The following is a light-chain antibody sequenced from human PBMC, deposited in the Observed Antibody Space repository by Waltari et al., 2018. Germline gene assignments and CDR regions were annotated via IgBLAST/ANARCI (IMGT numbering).Light chain of an antibody. V-gene: IGKV3-20*01. CDR1: QAVSRF. CDR3: QKYGSLPAT. Sequence: EIVLTQSPGTLSLSPGERATFSCRASQAVSRFLAWYQQKPGQAPRLLIYDTSTRGTGIPDRFSGSGSGTDFSLTISRLEPEDFAVYYCQKYGSLPATFGQGTKVEIK. J-gene: IGKJ1*01. CDR2: DTS.